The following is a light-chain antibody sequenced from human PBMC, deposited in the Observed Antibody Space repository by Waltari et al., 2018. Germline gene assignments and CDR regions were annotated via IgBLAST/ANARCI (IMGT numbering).Light chain of an antibody. CDR3: QQYDRRRP. V-gene: IGKV4-1*01. CDR2: LAS. Sequence: DIVITQSPAPLAVSLRERATIDCKSSQSVFYGSDNKNYLPWYQHKPGPPPMLLFYLASNREAGAPDQFSASGSGTDFNLNINTLEAEDVVVYYCQQYDRRRPFGQGPKVEIK. J-gene: IGKJ1*01. CDR1: QSVFYGSDNKNY.